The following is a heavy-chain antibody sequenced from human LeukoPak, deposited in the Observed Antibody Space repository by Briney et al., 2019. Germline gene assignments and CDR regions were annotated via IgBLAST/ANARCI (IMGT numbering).Heavy chain of an antibody. CDR1: GFTFSSYA. V-gene: IGHV3-21*01. CDR2: ISSSSSYI. D-gene: IGHD4-17*01. CDR3: AGINDYGDPTGAFDI. Sequence: GGSLRLSCAASGFTFSSYAMHWVRQAPGKGLEWVSSISSSSSYIHYADSVKGRFTISRDNAKNSLFLQMNSLRAEDTAVYYCAGINDYGDPTGAFDIWGQGTMVTVSS. J-gene: IGHJ3*02.